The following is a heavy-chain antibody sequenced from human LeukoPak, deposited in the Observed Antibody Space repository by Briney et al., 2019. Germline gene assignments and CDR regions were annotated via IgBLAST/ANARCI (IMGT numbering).Heavy chain of an antibody. Sequence: ASVKVSCKASGYTFTSYGISWVRQAPGQGLECMGWISAYNGNTNYAQKLQGRGTMTTDTSTSTAYMELRSLRSDDTAVYYCARSYYDYGWGSYRTYYFFYWGQGTLVTVSS. CDR2: ISAYNGNT. V-gene: IGHV1-18*04. J-gene: IGHJ4*02. CDR1: GYTFTSYG. CDR3: ARSYYDYGWGSYRTYYFFY. D-gene: IGHD3-16*02.